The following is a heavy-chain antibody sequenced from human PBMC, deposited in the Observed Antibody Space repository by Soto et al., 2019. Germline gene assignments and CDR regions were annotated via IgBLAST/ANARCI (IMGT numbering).Heavy chain of an antibody. CDR1: GFTFSSYG. Sequence: GGSLRLSCAASGFTFSSYGMHWVRQAPGKGLEWVAVISYDGSNKYYADSVKGRFTISRDNSKNTLYLQMNSLRAEDTAVYYCAKDGSNNWNYYYYYMDFRGKGIMVTVSS. J-gene: IGHJ6*03. CDR2: ISYDGSNK. CDR3: AKDGSNNWNYYYYYMDF. V-gene: IGHV3-30*18. D-gene: IGHD1-20*01.